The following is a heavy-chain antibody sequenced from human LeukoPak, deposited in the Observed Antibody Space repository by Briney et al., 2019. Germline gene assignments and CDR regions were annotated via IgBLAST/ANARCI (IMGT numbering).Heavy chain of an antibody. J-gene: IGHJ4*02. D-gene: IGHD2-2*01. CDR3: AAAIKSTVVVGLTAMGH. Sequence: PGRSLRLSCAASGFTFSSYAMYWVRQAPGTGLQWVASIAYDGTNENYAVSVRGRFTISRDNSKNTVWLQLNSLSTEDTAIYYCAAAIKSTVVVGLTAMGHWGQGTPVIVSS. V-gene: IGHV3-30*14. CDR2: IAYDGTNE. CDR1: GFTFSSYA.